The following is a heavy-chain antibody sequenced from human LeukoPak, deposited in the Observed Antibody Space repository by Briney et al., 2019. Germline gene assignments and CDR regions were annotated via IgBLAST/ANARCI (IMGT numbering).Heavy chain of an antibody. CDR2: IYYSGST. J-gene: IGHJ4*02. D-gene: IGHD3-10*01. Sequence: PSETLSLTCTVSGGSISSSSYYWGWIRRPPGTGLEWIGSIYYSGSTYYNPSLKSRVTISVDTSKNQFSLKLSSVTAADTAVYYCARSGTTYYYGSGLFFWGQGTLVTVSS. V-gene: IGHV4-39*07. CDR3: ARSGTTYYYGSGLFF. CDR1: GGSISSSSYY.